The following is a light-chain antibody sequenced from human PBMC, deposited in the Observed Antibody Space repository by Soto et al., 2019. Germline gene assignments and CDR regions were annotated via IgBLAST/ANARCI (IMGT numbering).Light chain of an antibody. Sequence: NFMLTQPHSVSESPGKTVTISCTGSSGSIASNYVQWYQQRPGSASTTVIYEDNQRPSGVPDRFSGSIDSSSNSASLTISGLKTEDEADYYCQSYDSINVIFGGGTKLTVL. CDR2: EDN. V-gene: IGLV6-57*02. J-gene: IGLJ2*01. CDR3: QSYDSINVI. CDR1: SGSIASNY.